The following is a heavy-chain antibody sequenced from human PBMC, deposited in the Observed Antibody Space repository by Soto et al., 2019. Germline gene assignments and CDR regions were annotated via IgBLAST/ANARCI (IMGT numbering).Heavy chain of an antibody. CDR2: ISGSGHYT. J-gene: IGHJ4*02. CDR1: GFIFNNYA. CDR3: AKDFPRKRLGDYFDY. Sequence: GGSLRLSCAASGFIFNNYAMDWVRQAPGKGLEWVSDISGSGHYTHYADSVKGRFTISRDNSKNTLYLQMNSLRAEDTAVYYCAKDFPRKRLGDYFDYWGQGTLVTVSS. V-gene: IGHV3-23*01.